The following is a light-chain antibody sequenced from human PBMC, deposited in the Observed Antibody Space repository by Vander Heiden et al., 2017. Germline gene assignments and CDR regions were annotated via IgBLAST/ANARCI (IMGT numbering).Light chain of an antibody. Sequence: DIQMTQSASSLPASVGDRVTITCQASQDIAHYLHWYQQRPGKAPKVLFYDVSNLGPGVPSRFSGGGSGTHFTVTISSLQPEDVATYYCQQDVSFPYTFGRGTKLEI. CDR3: QQDVSFPYT. V-gene: IGKV1-33*01. CDR2: DVS. CDR1: QDIAHY. J-gene: IGKJ2*01.